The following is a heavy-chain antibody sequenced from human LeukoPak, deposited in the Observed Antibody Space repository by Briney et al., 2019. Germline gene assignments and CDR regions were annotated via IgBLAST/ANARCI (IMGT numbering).Heavy chain of an antibody. V-gene: IGHV3-23*01. CDR2: VSGGGAKR. J-gene: IGHJ3*01. Sequence: GGSLRLSCSASGFIFDNFATNWVRQAPGKGLEWVSCVSGGGAKRHYSASVKGRFTISRDNSKNTLYLEMNSLRAEDTAMYYCAKCSANYYNDAFDVWGRGTMVTASS. CDR3: AKCSANYYNDAFDV. D-gene: IGHD3-10*02. CDR1: GFIFDNFA.